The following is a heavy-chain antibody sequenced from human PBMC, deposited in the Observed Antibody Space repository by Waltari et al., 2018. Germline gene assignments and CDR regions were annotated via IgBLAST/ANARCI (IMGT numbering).Heavy chain of an antibody. CDR2: IYYSGST. CDR1: GGSISSYY. CDR3: ARAVAARPEWFDP. V-gene: IGHV4-59*12. J-gene: IGHJ5*02. D-gene: IGHD6-6*01. Sequence: QVQLQESGPGLVKPSETLSLTCTVSGGSISSYYWSWIRQPPGKGLEWIGYIYYSGSTNYNPSLKSRVTISVDRSKNQFSLKLSSVTAADTAVYYCARAVAARPEWFDPWGQGTLVTVSS.